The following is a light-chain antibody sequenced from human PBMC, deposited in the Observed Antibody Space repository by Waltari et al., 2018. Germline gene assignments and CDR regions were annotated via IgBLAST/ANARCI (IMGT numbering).Light chain of an antibody. CDR1: QTVSCN. CDR3: QQYNRWPPIT. V-gene: IGKV3-15*01. CDR2: DAS. Sequence: EVVMTQSPATLSVFPGESATLSCRASQTVSCNLAWYQQRPGQAPRLLIFDASTRAPSVPARFSGSGSGTEFTLTIRSLQSEDSAVYYCQQYNRWPPITFGQGTRLEIK. J-gene: IGKJ5*01.